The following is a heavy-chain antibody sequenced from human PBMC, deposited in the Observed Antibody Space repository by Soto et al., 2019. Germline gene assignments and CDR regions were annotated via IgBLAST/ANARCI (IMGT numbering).Heavy chain of an antibody. CDR2: TSPIFGSG. V-gene: IGHV1-69*06. CDR3: ARRQSGGFHCYFDS. Sequence: QEQLVQSGAEVKKPGSSVKVSCKASGGTFSSNPISWVRQAPGQGLEWMGGTSPIFGSGSSSQTFHGRLTITADKSTNTAYMELSNLTSGDTAVYYCARRQSGGFHCYFDSWGQGTLVTVSS. CDR1: GGTFSSNP. J-gene: IGHJ4*02. D-gene: IGHD2-15*01.